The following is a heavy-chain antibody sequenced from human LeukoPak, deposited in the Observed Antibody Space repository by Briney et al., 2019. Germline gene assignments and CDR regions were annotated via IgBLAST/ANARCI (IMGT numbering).Heavy chain of an antibody. CDR1: GFTFSSYA. Sequence: GGSLRLSCAASGFTFSSYAMSWVRQAPGKGLEWVSAISGSGGSTYYADSVEGRFTISRDNSKNTLYLQMNSLRAEDTAVYYCAKVPAALYYFDYWGQGTLVTVSS. D-gene: IGHD2-2*01. J-gene: IGHJ4*02. V-gene: IGHV3-23*01. CDR2: ISGSGGST. CDR3: AKVPAALYYFDY.